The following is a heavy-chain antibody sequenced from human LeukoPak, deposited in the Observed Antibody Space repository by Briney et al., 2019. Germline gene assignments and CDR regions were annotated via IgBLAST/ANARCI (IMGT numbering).Heavy chain of an antibody. V-gene: IGHV3-11*04. D-gene: IGHD6-13*01. CDR2: ISSSSSTI. Sequence: PGGSLRLSCAASGVTFSDYYMSWIRQAPGKGLEWVSYISSSSSTIYYADSVKGRFTISRDNAKNSLYLQMNSLRAEDTAVYYCARDPSSWYYYYMDVWGKGTTVTVSS. CDR1: GVTFSDYY. J-gene: IGHJ6*03. CDR3: ARDPSSWYYYYMDV.